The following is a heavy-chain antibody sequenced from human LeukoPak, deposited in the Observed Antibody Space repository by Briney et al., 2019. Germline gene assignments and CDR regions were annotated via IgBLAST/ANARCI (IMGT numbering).Heavy chain of an antibody. CDR2: IRSKIYGGTT. J-gene: IGHJ4*02. D-gene: IGHD5-12*01. V-gene: IGHV3-49*03. Sequence: QPGRSLRLSRTASGFTFDNYAMSWFRQAPGKGLEWVGFIRSKIYGGTTEYAAFVKGRFTISRDDSKSMAYLQMTSLKSEDTAVYYCVRYSGDADYWGQGTLVTVSS. CDR1: GFTFDNYA. CDR3: VRYSGDADY.